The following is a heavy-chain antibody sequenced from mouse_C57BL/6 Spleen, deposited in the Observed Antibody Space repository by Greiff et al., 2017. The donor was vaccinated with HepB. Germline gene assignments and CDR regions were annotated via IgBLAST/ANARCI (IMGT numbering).Heavy chain of an antibody. D-gene: IGHD2-1*01. CDR2: IRNKANGYTT. CDR1: GFTFTDYY. Sequence: DVKLVESGGGLVQPGGSLSLSCAASGFTFTDYYMSWVRQPPGKALEWLGFIRNKANGYTTEYSASVKGRFTISRDNSQSILYLQMNALRAEDSATYYCASLCNFYAMDYWGQGTSVTVSS. V-gene: IGHV7-3*01. CDR3: ASLCNFYAMDY. J-gene: IGHJ4*01.